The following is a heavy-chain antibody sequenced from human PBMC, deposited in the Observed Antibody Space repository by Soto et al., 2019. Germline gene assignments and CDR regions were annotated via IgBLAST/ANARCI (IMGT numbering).Heavy chain of an antibody. CDR3: ARSISGYHYYFDY. D-gene: IGHD3-22*01. Sequence: SSETLSLTCTFSCGSIITFYWSWIRQSPGKGLEWIAYIYYSGITNYNPSLKSRLTISVDTSKTQFSLKLSSVTAADTAVYYCARSISGYHYYFDYWGQGTLVTVSS. CDR1: CGSIITFY. CDR2: IYYSGIT. J-gene: IGHJ4*02. V-gene: IGHV4-59*01.